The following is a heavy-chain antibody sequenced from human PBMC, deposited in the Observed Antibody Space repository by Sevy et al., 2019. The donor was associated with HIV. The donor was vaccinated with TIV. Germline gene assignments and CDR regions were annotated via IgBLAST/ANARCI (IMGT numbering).Heavy chain of an antibody. D-gene: IGHD6-19*01. Sequence: GGSLRLSCAASEFIFISYAMSWVRQAPGKGLERVSSISGSGGSTYYADSVKGRFTVSRDNSKNMLYLQMNSLRAEDTAVYYCAKEELSGFYWGQGTLVTVSS. CDR1: EFIFISYA. J-gene: IGHJ4*02. CDR3: AKEELSGFY. CDR2: ISGSGGST. V-gene: IGHV3-23*01.